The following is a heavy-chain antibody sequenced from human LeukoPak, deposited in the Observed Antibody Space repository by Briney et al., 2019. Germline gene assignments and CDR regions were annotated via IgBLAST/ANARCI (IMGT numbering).Heavy chain of an antibody. J-gene: IGHJ4*02. V-gene: IGHV3-23*01. CDR3: AKDPSPYSGSSHPDY. D-gene: IGHD1-26*01. CDR2: ISGSGGST. CDR1: GFTFSSYA. Sequence: GGSLRISCAASGFTFSSYAMSWVRQAPGKGLEWVSAISGSGGSTYYADSVKGRFTISRDNSKNTLYLQMNSLRAEDTAVYYCAKDPSPYSGSSHPDYWGQGTLVTVSS.